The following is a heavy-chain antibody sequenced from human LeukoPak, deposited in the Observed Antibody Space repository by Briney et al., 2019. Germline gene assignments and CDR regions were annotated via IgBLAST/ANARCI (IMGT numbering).Heavy chain of an antibody. Sequence: GRSLRLTCAASGFTFSSYAMHWVRQAPGKGLEWVAVISYDGSNKYYADSVKGRFTISRDNSKNTLYLQMNSLRAEDTAVYYCARDSLMGVLRYFDWFFDYWGQGTLVTVSS. CDR1: GFTFSSYA. J-gene: IGHJ4*02. V-gene: IGHV3-30*04. D-gene: IGHD3-9*01. CDR2: ISYDGSNK. CDR3: ARDSLMGVLRYFDWFFDY.